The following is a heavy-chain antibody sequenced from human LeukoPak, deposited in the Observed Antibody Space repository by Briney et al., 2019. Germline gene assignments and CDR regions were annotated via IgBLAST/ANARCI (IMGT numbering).Heavy chain of an antibody. J-gene: IGHJ6*02. V-gene: IGHV1-18*01. CDR2: ISAYNGNT. CDR3: ARVHTDIVVVVAATHYYYGMDV. Sequence: GASVKVSCKASGYTFTSYGISWVRQAPGQGLEWMGWISAYNGNTNYAQKLQGRVTMTTDTSTSTAYMELRSLRSDDTAVYHCARVHTDIVVVVAATHYYYGMDVWGQGTTVTVSS. CDR1: GYTFTSYG. D-gene: IGHD2-15*01.